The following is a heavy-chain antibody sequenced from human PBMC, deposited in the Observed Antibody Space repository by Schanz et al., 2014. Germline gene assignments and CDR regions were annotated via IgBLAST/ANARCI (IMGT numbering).Heavy chain of an antibody. J-gene: IGHJ3*02. D-gene: IGHD3-3*01. CDR1: GFAFDTYW. V-gene: IGHV3-7*01. CDR2: IKHDGSEK. CDR3: ARVGGTYYDFWSGVPPTVMHDGFDI. Sequence: EVQLVESGGGLVQPGGSLRLSCVASGFAFDTYWMSWVRQAPGKGLEWVANIKHDGSEKYYVDSVKGRFTISRDNAKNSMYLEMNSLRAEDTAVFYCARVGGTYYDFWSGVPPTVMHDGFDIWGQGTMVTVS.